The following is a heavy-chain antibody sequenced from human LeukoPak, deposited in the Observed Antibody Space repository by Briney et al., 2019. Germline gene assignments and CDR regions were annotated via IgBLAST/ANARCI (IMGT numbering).Heavy chain of an antibody. CDR1: GFTVSSNY. CDR2: IYSGGST. CDR3: ARDRRDSSGYQGYYMDV. D-gene: IGHD3-22*01. V-gene: IGHV3-66*02. J-gene: IGHJ6*03. Sequence: PGGSLRLSCAASGFTVSSNYVSWVRQAPGKGLEWVSVIYSGGSTYYADSVKGRFTISRDNSKNTLYLQMNSLRAEDTAVYYCARDRRDSSGYQGYYMDVWGKGTTVTVSS.